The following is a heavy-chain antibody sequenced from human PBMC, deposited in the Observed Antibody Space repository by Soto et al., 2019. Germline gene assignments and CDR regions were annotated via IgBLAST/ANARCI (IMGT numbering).Heavy chain of an antibody. J-gene: IGHJ4*02. CDR3: ATDLAQWGD. CDR2: ISPNNGNT. V-gene: IGHV1-18*01. D-gene: IGHD6-19*01. CDR1: GYTFTTYD. Sequence: QVQLVQSGPEVKKPGASVKVSCKTSGYTFTTYDITWVRQAPGQGLEWVGCISPNNGNTAYEPKLQGRVTMTTDTSTTTAYMELRGLRFDDTAVYYCATDLAQWGDWGQGTLVTVSS.